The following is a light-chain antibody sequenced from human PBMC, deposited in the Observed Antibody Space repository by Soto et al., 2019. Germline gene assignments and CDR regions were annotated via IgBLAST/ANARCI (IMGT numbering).Light chain of an antibody. V-gene: IGKV4-1*01. CDR3: QQANSFPLT. Sequence: DIVMTQSPDSLAVSLGERATINCKSSQSFLYNSNNKNYLAWYQHKPGQPPKLLIYWASTRESGVPDRFSGSGSGTDFTLTISSLQPEDFATYYCQQANSFPLTFGQGTRLEIK. J-gene: IGKJ5*01. CDR1: QSFLYNSNNKNY. CDR2: WAS.